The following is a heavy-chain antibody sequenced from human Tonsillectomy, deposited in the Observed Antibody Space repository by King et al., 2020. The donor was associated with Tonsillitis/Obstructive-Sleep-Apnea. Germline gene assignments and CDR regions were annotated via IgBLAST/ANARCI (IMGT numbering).Heavy chain of an antibody. Sequence: VQLVESGAEVKKPGESLRISCKGSGYSFTSYWISWVRQMPGKGLEWMGRIDPSDSYTNYSPSFQGHVTISADKSISTAYLQWSSLTASDTALYYRARHTDLWSGFYYVFWCQGYLVIVSS. CDR3: ARHTDLWSGFYYVF. J-gene: IGHJ4*02. D-gene: IGHD3-3*01. CDR2: IDPSDSYT. V-gene: IGHV5-10-1*03. CDR1: GYSFTSYW.